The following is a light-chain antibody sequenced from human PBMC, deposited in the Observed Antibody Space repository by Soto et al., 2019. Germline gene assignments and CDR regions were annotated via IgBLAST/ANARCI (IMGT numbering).Light chain of an antibody. CDR2: GAS. CDR3: QQYGSSRGLT. Sequence: EIVLTQSPGTLSLSPGERATLSCRASQSVSSSYLAWYQQKPGQAPRLLIYGASSGATGIPDRFSGSGSGTDFTLTISRLEPEDFAVYYCQQYGSSRGLTFGGGTKVEIK. V-gene: IGKV3-20*01. CDR1: QSVSSSY. J-gene: IGKJ4*01.